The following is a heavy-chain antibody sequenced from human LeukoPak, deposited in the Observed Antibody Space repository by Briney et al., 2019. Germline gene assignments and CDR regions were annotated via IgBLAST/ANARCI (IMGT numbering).Heavy chain of an antibody. J-gene: IGHJ4*02. V-gene: IGHV1-18*01. CDR2: ISAYNGNT. Sequence: ASVKVSCKASGYTFTSYGISWVRQAPGQGLEWMGWISAYNGNTNYAQKLQGRVTMTTDTSTSTAYMELRSLRSDDTAVYYCARDSCRSTSCYYFDYWGQGTLVTVSS. CDR3: ARDSCRSTSCYYFDY. D-gene: IGHD2-2*01. CDR1: GYTFTSYG.